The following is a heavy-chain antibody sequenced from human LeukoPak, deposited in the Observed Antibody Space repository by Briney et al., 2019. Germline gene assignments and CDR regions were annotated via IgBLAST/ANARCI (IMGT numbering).Heavy chain of an antibody. Sequence: GGSLRLSCAASGFTFSSYAMHWVRQAPGKGLERVAVISYDGSNKYYADSVKGRFTISRDNSKNTLYLQMNSLRAEDTAVYYCARAPRRIAVAGTSLDYWGQGTLVTVSS. CDR2: ISYDGSNK. CDR3: ARAPRRIAVAGTSLDY. V-gene: IGHV3-30*04. D-gene: IGHD6-19*01. J-gene: IGHJ4*02. CDR1: GFTFSSYA.